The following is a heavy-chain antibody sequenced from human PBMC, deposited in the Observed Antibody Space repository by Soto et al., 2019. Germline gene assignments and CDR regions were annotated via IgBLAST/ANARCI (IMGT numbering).Heavy chain of an antibody. J-gene: IGHJ5*02. CDR2: IHGGGNT. D-gene: IGHD3-16*02. CDR1: GFSVSANY. Sequence: PGGSLRLSCVASGFSVSANYMTWIRQAPGKGLEWVSVIHGGGNTYYADSVKGRFTISRDNSKNTVHLQMESLRVDDTAVYYWDXGRDDRLWGNYRSTGKFAPCCQGALVTVS. CDR3: DXGRDDRLWGNYRSTGKFAP. V-gene: IGHV3-53*05.